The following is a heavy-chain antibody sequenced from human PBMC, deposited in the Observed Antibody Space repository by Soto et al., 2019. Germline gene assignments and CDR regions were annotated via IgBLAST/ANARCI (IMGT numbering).Heavy chain of an antibody. V-gene: IGHV3-53*04. J-gene: IGHJ6*02. CDR1: GFTVSSNY. D-gene: IGHD4-17*01. CDR3: ARDHLREYGDGIYYYYGMDV. CDR2: IYSGGST. Sequence: EVQLVESGGGLVQPGGSLRLSCAASGFTVSSNYMSWVRQAPGKGLEWVSVIYSGGSTYYADSVKGRFTISRHNSKNTLYLQMNSLRAEDTAVYYCARDHLREYGDGIYYYYGMDVWGQGTTVTVSS.